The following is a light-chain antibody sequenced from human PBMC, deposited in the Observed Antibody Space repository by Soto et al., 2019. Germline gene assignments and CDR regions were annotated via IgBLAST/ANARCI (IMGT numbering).Light chain of an antibody. CDR2: GAS. V-gene: IGKV3-15*01. Sequence: EIVMTQSPATLSVSPGERATLSCRASQSVSSNLAWYQQKPGQAPRLLIYGASTSATVIPARFSGSGSGTEFTLTISSLQSEDFAVYYCQQYNNWPLTFGQGTKVDIK. J-gene: IGKJ1*01. CDR3: QQYNNWPLT. CDR1: QSVSSN.